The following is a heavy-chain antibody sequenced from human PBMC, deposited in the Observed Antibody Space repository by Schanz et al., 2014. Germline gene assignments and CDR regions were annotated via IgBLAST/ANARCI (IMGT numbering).Heavy chain of an antibody. CDR2: ISGSSRTI. CDR1: GFGFSSYS. V-gene: IGHV3-48*01. J-gene: IGHJ4*02. D-gene: IGHD1-26*01. Sequence: EVHLLESGGGLIQPGGSLRLSCAASGFGFSSYSMNWVRQAPGKGLEWVSYISGSSRTIYYADSVKGRFTISRDNAKNSLYLQMNSLRAEDTAVYYCARSRSGFYFDYWGQGTLVTVSS. CDR3: ARSRSGFYFDY.